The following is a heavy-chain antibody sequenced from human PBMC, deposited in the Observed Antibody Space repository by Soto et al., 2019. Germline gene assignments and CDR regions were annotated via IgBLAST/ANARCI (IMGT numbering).Heavy chain of an antibody. D-gene: IGHD5-18*01. Sequence: SETLSLTCAVSSGSINNNDWWSWVRQPPGKGLEWIGEIYHSGNTNYNPSLKSRVTISVDTSNNQFSLKLSSVTAADTAVYYCARRGDTAMASYYYGMDVWGQGTTVTVSS. CDR1: SGSINNNDW. V-gene: IGHV4-4*02. CDR3: ARRGDTAMASYYYGMDV. J-gene: IGHJ6*02. CDR2: IYHSGNT.